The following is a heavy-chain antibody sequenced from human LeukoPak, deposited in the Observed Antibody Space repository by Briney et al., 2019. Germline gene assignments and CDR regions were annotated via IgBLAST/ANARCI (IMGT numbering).Heavy chain of an antibody. V-gene: IGHV1-2*02. CDR3: ARKQPSRGLTEWGLPD. J-gene: IGHJ4*02. D-gene: IGHD4-17*01. Sequence: GASVRVSCKASGYTFTGYYMHWVRQAPGQGLEWMGWINPNSGGTNYAQKFQGRVTMTRDTSISTAYMELSRLRSDDTAVYYCARKQPSRGLTEWGLPDWGQGTLVTVSS. CDR2: INPNSGGT. CDR1: GYTFTGYY.